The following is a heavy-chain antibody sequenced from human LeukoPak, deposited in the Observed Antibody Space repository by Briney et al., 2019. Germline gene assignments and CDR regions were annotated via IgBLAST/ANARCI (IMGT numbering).Heavy chain of an antibody. Sequence: SETLSLTCTDSGGSISSYYWSWIRQPPGKGLEWIGYIYYSGSTNYNPSLKSRVTISVDTSKNQFSLKLSSVTAADTAVYYCARDHGEPYYFDYWGQGNLVTVSS. V-gene: IGHV4-59*12. CDR1: GGSISSYY. CDR3: ARDHGEPYYFDY. J-gene: IGHJ4*02. D-gene: IGHD4-17*01. CDR2: IYYSGST.